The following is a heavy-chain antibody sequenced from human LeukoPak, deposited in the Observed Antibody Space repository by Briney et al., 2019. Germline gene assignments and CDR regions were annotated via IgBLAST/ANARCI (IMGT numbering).Heavy chain of an antibody. Sequence: ASVTVSCKVSGYTLTELSMHWVRQAPGKGLEWMGGFYPEDGETIYAQKFQGRVTMTEDTSTNTAYMELSSLRSEDTAVYYCAKIHYYDSSGYSLAFGYWGQGTLSPSPQ. CDR2: FYPEDGET. CDR1: GYTLTELS. D-gene: IGHD3-22*01. CDR3: AKIHYYDSSGYSLAFGY. J-gene: IGHJ4*02. V-gene: IGHV1-24*01.